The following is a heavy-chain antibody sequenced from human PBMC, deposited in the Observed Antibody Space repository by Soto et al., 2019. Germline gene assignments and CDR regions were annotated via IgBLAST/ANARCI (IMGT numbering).Heavy chain of an antibody. CDR2: ISGHNGKA. Sequence: SVEVSCEVSGYAFTNDGINWVRKSPGQGLEWMGWISGHNGKADYAENFQGRVIMTTDTSTATASMDLRGLRSDDTAVYYCARKGYIGNFAMDVCGQGTTVTVSS. CDR3: ARKGYIGNFAMDV. CDR1: GYAFTNDG. V-gene: IGHV1-18*01. J-gene: IGHJ6*02. D-gene: IGHD5-12*01.